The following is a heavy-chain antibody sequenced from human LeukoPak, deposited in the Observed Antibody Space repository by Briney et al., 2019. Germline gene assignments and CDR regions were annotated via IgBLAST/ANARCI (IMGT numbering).Heavy chain of an antibody. CDR2: INHSGST. Sequence: KPSETLSLTCAVYGGSFSGYYWSWIRQPPGKGLEWIGEINHSGSTNYNPSLKSRVTISVDTSKNQFSLKPSSVTAADTAVYYCARGQRGATGSGGGYYGMDVWGQGTTVTVSS. CDR3: ARGQRGATGSGGGYYGMDV. D-gene: IGHD5-12*01. J-gene: IGHJ6*02. CDR1: GGSFSGYY. V-gene: IGHV4-34*01.